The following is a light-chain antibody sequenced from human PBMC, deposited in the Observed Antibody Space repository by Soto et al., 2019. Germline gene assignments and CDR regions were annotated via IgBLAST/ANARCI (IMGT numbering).Light chain of an antibody. J-gene: IGKJ1*01. Sequence: DIQMTQSPSSMSASVGDRVTITCRASQSVSSSLNWYQQKPGKAPKLLIYAASSLQTWVPSRLSGSGSGTDFTLHISSLQPEDFATYYCQQSDRTPPTFGQGTKVEIK. CDR1: QSVSSS. CDR3: QQSDRTPPT. CDR2: AAS. V-gene: IGKV1-39*01.